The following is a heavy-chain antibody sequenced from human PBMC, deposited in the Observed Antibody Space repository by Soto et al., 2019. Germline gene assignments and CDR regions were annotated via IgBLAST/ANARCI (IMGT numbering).Heavy chain of an antibody. V-gene: IGHV1-69*13. J-gene: IGHJ1*01. Sequence: SVKGSCKASGGTFSSYAISWVRQAPGQGLEWVGGIIPIFGTANYAQKFQGRVTITADESRSTAYMELSSLRSEDTAVDYCASWARDSGIPVAGGAPGYWGQGPLVTVSS. CDR3: ASWARDSGIPVAGGAPGY. D-gene: IGHD6-19*01. CDR1: GGTFSSYA. CDR2: IIPIFGTA.